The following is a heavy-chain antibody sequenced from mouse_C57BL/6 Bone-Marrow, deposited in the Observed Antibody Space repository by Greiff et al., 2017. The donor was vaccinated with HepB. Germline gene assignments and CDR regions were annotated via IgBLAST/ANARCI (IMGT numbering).Heavy chain of an antibody. CDR1: GYTFTSYW. CDR2: IHPNSGST. Sequence: QVQLQQPGAELVKPGASVKLSCKASGYTFTSYWMHWVKQRPGQGLEWIGMIHPNSGSTNYNEKFKSKATLTVDKSSSPAYMQLSSLTSEDSAVYYCARGALLFFAYWGQGTLVTVSA. D-gene: IGHD2-1*01. CDR3: ARGALLFFAY. J-gene: IGHJ3*01. V-gene: IGHV1-64*01.